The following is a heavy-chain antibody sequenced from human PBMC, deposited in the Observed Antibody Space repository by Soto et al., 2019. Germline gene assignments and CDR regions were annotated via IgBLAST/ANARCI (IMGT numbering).Heavy chain of an antibody. CDR3: ARIKWGPNYYNGMDV. D-gene: IGHD1-26*01. Sequence: QVQLVQSGAEVKKSGASVKVSCKPSGYSFSDYFIQWVRQAPGQGLEWVAWINPKTAATNYAKKFQGRVSVTWDTSSTTAYMELTSLRPDDTAVYYCARIKWGPNYYNGMDVWGQGTTVIVSS. CDR1: GYSFSDYF. CDR2: INPKTAAT. J-gene: IGHJ6*02. V-gene: IGHV1-2*02.